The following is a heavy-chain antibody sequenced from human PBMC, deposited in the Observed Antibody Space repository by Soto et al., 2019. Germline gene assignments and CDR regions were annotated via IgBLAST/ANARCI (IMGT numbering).Heavy chain of an antibody. CDR1: GYTFTSYY. CDR2: INPSGGST. V-gene: IGHV1-46*01. CDR3: AREGYCSSTSCPIDYYYGMDV. D-gene: IGHD2-2*01. Sequence: GASVKVSCKASGYTFTSYYMHWVRQAPGQGLEWIGIINPSGGSTSYAQKFQGRVTMTRDTSTSTVYMELSSLRSEDTAVYYCAREGYCSSTSCPIDYYYGMDVWGQGTTVTVSS. J-gene: IGHJ6*02.